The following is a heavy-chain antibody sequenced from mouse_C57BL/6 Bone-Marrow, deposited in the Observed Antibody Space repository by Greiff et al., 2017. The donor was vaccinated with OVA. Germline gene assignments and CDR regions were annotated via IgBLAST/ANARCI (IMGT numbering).Heavy chain of an antibody. CDR1: GFTFSSYG. D-gene: IGHD4-1*01. J-gene: IGHJ2*01. CDR3: ARGDWDDFDY. CDR2: ISSGGSYT. V-gene: IGHV5-6*01. Sequence: EVHLVESGGDLVKPGGSLKLSCAASGFTFSSYGMSWVRQTPDKRLEWVATISSGGSYTYYPDSVKGRFTISRDNAKNTLYLQMSSLKSEDTAMYYCARGDWDDFDYWGQGTTLTVSS.